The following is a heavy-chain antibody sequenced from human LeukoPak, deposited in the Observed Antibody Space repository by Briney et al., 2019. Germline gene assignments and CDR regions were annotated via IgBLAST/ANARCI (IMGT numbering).Heavy chain of an antibody. Sequence: GGSLRLSCAASGFTSSNAWMNWVRRAPGKGLEWVGRIKSKSDGGATDYAAPVKGRFTISRDDSKNTLYLQMNSLRAEDTAVYYCAKCRDYGDYGAFDIWGQGTMVTVSS. CDR1: GFTSSNAW. CDR3: AKCRDYGDYGAFDI. V-gene: IGHV3-15*01. J-gene: IGHJ3*02. CDR2: IKSKSDGGAT. D-gene: IGHD4-17*01.